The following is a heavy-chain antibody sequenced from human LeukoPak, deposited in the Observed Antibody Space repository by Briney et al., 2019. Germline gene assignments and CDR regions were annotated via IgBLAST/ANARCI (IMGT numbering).Heavy chain of an antibody. CDR1: GFTFSSYG. CDR2: IWYDGSNK. D-gene: IGHD1-14*01. J-gene: IGHJ4*02. Sequence: PGGSLRLSCAASGFTFSSYGMHWVRQAPGKGLEWVAVIWYDGSNKYYADSVKGRFTISRDNAKNSLYLQMNSLRAEDTAVYYCASLRGGNRNSWGQGTLVTVSS. V-gene: IGHV3-33*03. CDR3: ASLRGGNRNS.